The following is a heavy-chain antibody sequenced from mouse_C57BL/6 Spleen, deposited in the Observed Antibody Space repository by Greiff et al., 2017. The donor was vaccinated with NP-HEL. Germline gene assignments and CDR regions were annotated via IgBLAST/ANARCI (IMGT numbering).Heavy chain of an antibody. Sequence: EVQGVESGGGLVKPGGSLKLSCAASGFTFSSYAMSWVRQTPEKRLEWVATISDGGSYTYYPDNVKGRFTISRDNAKNNLYLQMSHLKSEDTAMYYCARDNSSGAMDYWGQGTSVTVSS. CDR3: ARDNSSGAMDY. CDR1: GFTFSSYA. D-gene: IGHD3-2*02. J-gene: IGHJ4*01. CDR2: ISDGGSYT. V-gene: IGHV5-4*01.